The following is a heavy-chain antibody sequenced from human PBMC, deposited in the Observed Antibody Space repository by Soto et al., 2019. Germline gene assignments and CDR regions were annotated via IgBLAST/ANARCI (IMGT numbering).Heavy chain of an antibody. J-gene: IGHJ4*02. Sequence: QITLKESGPTLVKPTQTLTLTCTFSGFSLSTRGVAVGWFRQPPGKALEWLALIYWDEDKWYSPFLKSRLTITADTSQHQLVLPMTDMDPVDTATYYCAHRPRGYAYYFDYWGEGTLVTVSS. CDR1: GFSLSTRGVA. D-gene: IGHD5-12*01. V-gene: IGHV2-5*02. CDR2: IYWDEDK. CDR3: AHRPRGYAYYFDY.